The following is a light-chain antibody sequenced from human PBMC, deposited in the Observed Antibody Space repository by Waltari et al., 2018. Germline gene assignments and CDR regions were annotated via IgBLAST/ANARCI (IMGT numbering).Light chain of an antibody. J-gene: IGKJ4*01. CDR1: QNVGTS. Sequence: EIVVTQSPATLSVSPGERVTLSCRASQNVGTSLAWYQQKPGQTPRLIIFGAYSRASDVPASFSGGGSGTDFTLAISSLPSEDFAVYYCQQYEDWPRHSFGGGTKVQIE. V-gene: IGKV3-15*01. CDR2: GAY. CDR3: QQYEDWPRHS.